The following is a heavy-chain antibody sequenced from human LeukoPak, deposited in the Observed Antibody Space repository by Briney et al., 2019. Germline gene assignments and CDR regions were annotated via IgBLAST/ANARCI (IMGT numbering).Heavy chain of an antibody. CDR3: ARVTTVTRFCDY. J-gene: IGHJ4*02. D-gene: IGHD4-17*01. CDR1: GGSISSGGSY. Sequence: SETLSLTCTVSGGSISSGGSYWSWIRQHPGKGLEWIGNIYYSGSTYYNPSLKSRVTISVDTSKNQFSLKLSSVTAADTAVYYCARVTTVTRFCDYWGQGTLVTVSS. V-gene: IGHV4-31*03. CDR2: IYYSGST.